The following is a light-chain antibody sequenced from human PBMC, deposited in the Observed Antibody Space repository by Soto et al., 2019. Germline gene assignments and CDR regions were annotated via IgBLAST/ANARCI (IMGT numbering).Light chain of an antibody. CDR1: QSVSSY. Sequence: EIVLTQSPATLSFSPGERATLSCRASQSVSSYLAWYQQKPGQAPRLLIYDASNRATGIPARFSGSGSGTDFTLTISSLQPDDFATYYCQQYNSFWTFGQGTKVDI. CDR2: DAS. CDR3: QQYNSFWT. J-gene: IGKJ1*01. V-gene: IGKV3-11*01.